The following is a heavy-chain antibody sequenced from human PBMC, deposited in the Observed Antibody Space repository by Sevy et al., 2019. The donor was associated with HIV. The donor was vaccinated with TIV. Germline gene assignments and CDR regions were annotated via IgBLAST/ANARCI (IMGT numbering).Heavy chain of an antibody. V-gene: IGHV3-21*01. D-gene: IGHD1-26*01. J-gene: IGHJ3*02. CDR3: ARDPGSYPPLGASDI. CDR1: GFTFSSYS. CDR2: ISSSSSYI. Sequence: GESLKISCAASGFTFSSYSMNWVRQAPGKGLEWVSSISSSSSYIYYADSVKGRFTISRDNAKNSLYLQMNSLRAEDTAVYYCARDPGSYPPLGASDIWGQGTMVTVSS.